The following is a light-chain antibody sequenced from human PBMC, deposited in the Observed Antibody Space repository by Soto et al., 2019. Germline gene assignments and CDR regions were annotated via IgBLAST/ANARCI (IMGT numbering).Light chain of an antibody. Sequence: QSALTQSPSVSGTPGQRVSISCSGDSSTFANNYVHWYQQVPGAAPKLLIYRSDQRPSGIPERFSGSKSGTSASLTISGLRPEDEARYYCAAYTGNWNGPVFGGGTKLTVL. CDR2: RSD. V-gene: IGLV1-47*01. CDR3: AAYTGNWNGPV. J-gene: IGLJ2*01. CDR1: SSTFANNY.